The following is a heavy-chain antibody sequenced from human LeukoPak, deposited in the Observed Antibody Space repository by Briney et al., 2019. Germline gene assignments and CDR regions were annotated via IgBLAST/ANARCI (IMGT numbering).Heavy chain of an antibody. Sequence: GGSLRLSCAASGFTVFNYAMAWVRQAPGKGLEWVSAINGGNDATNYANSVKGRFTISRDNSKNTLYLQMNNLRAEDTAVYYCAKDILRWSFDYWGQGSLVTVAS. CDR1: GFTVFNYA. D-gene: IGHD4-23*01. J-gene: IGHJ4*02. CDR3: AKDILRWSFDY. V-gene: IGHV3-23*01. CDR2: INGGNDAT.